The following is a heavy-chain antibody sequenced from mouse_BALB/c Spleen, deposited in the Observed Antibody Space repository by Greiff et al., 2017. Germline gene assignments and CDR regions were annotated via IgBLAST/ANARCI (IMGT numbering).Heavy chain of an antibody. V-gene: IGHV1-12*01. CDR2: IYPGNGDT. CDR3: ARKRPYFDY. CDR1: GYTFTSYN. Sequence: QVQLQQPGADLVKPGASVKMSCKASGYTFTSYNMHWVKQTPGQGLEWIGTIYPGNGDTSYNEKFKGKATFTADTSSNTAYMQLSSLTSEDSAVYYCARKRPYFDYWGQGTTLTVSS. J-gene: IGHJ2*01.